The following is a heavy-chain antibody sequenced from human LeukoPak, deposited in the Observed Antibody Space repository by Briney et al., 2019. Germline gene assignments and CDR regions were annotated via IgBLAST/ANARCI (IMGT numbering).Heavy chain of an antibody. D-gene: IGHD1-14*01. J-gene: IGHJ2*01. V-gene: IGHV3-23*01. Sequence: QPGGSLRLSCAASGFTFDSYAMNWVRQAPGKGLEWVSGITGSGGRIYYADSVKGRFTISRDNSKNTLYLQMNSLRAEDTAVYYCARVSESEWNFDLWGRGTLVTVSS. CDR3: ARVSESEWNFDL. CDR1: GFTFDSYA. CDR2: ITGSGGRI.